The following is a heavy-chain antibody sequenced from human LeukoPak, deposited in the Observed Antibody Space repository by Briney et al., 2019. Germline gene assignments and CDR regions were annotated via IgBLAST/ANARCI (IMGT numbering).Heavy chain of an antibody. Sequence: PGGSLRLSRAASGFTFSSYSMNWVRQAPGKGLEWVSSISSSSSYIYYADSVKGRFTISRDNAKNSLYLQMNSLRAEDTAVYYCARGMLDYDFWSGYHYYFDYWGQGTLVTVSS. D-gene: IGHD3-3*01. CDR3: ARGMLDYDFWSGYHYYFDY. V-gene: IGHV3-21*01. CDR1: GFTFSSYS. CDR2: ISSSSSYI. J-gene: IGHJ4*02.